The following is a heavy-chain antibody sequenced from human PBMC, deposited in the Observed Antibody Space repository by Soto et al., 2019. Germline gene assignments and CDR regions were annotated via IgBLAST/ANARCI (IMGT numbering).Heavy chain of an antibody. CDR2: ISSSSSYI. J-gene: IGHJ5*02. CDR1: GFTFSSYS. D-gene: IGHD5-12*01. V-gene: IGHV3-21*01. CDR3: ERGYISPADYVELATIEICNRFDP. Sequence: GVSLRLSCAASGFTFSSYSMNWVRQAPGKGLEWVSSISSSSSYIYYADSVKGRFTISRDNAKNSLYLQMNSLRAEDTAVYYCERGYISPADYVELATIEICNRFDPWGQGNLVTVSS.